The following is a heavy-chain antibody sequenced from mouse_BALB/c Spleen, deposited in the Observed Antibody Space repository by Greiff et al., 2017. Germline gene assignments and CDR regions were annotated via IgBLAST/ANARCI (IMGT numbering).Heavy chain of an antibody. Sequence: EVQLVESGGGLVQPGGSRKLSCAASGFTFSSFGMHWVRQAPEKGLEWVAYISSGSSTIYYADTVKGRFTISRDNPKNTLFLQMTSLRSEDTAMYYCARRDGYGNHPYYAMDYWGQGTSVTVSS. V-gene: IGHV5-17*02. CDR3: ARRDGYGNHPYYAMDY. D-gene: IGHD2-10*02. CDR1: GFTFSSFG. J-gene: IGHJ4*01. CDR2: ISSGSSTI.